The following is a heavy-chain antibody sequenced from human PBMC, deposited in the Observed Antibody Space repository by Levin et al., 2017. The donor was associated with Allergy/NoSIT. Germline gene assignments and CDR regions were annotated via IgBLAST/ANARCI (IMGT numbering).Heavy chain of an antibody. CDR3: ARGFGDSSGYYYEDY. J-gene: IGHJ4*02. V-gene: IGHV4-34*01. CDR1: GGSFSGYY. D-gene: IGHD3-22*01. CDR2: INHSGTT. Sequence: PSETLSLTCAVYGGSFSGYYWSWIRQPPGKGLEWIGEINHSGTTNYTPSLKSRVTISVDTSKNQFSLKLSSVTAADTAVYYCARGFGDSSGYYYEDYWGQGTLVTVSS.